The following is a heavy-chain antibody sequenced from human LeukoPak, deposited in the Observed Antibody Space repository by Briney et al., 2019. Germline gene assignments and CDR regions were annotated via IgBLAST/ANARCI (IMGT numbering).Heavy chain of an antibody. J-gene: IGHJ4*02. V-gene: IGHV3-23*01. CDR1: GFTFSSYA. CDR2: ISGSGGST. CDR3: VKDTVFEWYQGGFDS. Sequence: PGGSLRLSCAASGFTFSSYAMSWVRQAPGKGLEWVSDISGSGGSTYYADSVKGRFTISRDNSKNTLYLQMNSLRAEDTAVYYCVKDTVFEWYQGGFDSWGQGILVTVSS. D-gene: IGHD3-3*01.